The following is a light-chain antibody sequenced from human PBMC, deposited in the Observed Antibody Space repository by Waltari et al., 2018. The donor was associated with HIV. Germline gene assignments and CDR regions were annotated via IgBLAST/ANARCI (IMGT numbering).Light chain of an antibody. CDR3: QQYSEWPLT. CDR1: QSVRND. CDR2: AIS. V-gene: IGKV3-15*01. J-gene: IGKJ4*01. Sequence: EKVMTQSPAILSVSPGETATLSCWASQSVRNDLAWYQQRPGQAPRLLIFAISTRATGIPDRFSGSGSGTEFTLTINSLQSEDFALYYCQQYSEWPLTFGGGTKVEVK.